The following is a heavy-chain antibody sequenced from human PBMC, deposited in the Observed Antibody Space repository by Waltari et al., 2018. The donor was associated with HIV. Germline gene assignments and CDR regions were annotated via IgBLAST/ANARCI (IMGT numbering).Heavy chain of an antibody. J-gene: IGHJ3*02. CDR2: IIPIFGSP. Sequence: QVQPVQSGAEVKKPGSSVKVSCKASGRTFSNSAINWVRQAAGQGFEWMGGIIPIFGSPNYAQKFQGRVTITADESTSTVYMKLSSLRSEDTAVYYCASASRDTAMGAFDIWGQGTMVTVSS. D-gene: IGHD5-18*01. CDR1: GRTFSNSA. CDR3: ASASRDTAMGAFDI. V-gene: IGHV1-69*01.